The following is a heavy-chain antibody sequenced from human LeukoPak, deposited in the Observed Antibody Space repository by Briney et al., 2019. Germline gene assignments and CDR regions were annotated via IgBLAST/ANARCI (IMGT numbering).Heavy chain of an antibody. V-gene: IGHV4-34*01. J-gene: IGHJ3*01. CDR3: AMVTTVITRAFDA. Sequence: SETLSLTCGVSGGSFSGYYWNWIRQPPGKGLEWIGEINHSGTTKYNPSLKSRVTISVDTSNNQFSLKLSSVTAADTAVYYCAMVTTVITRAFDAWGQGTMVTVSS. CDR2: INHSGTT. D-gene: IGHD4-23*01. CDR1: GGSFSGYY.